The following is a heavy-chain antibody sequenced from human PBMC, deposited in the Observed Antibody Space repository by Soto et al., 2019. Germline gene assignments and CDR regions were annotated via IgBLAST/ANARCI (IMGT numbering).Heavy chain of an antibody. Sequence: QVQLVQDGAEVKTPGASVKVSCRASGYTFTNYYIHWVRQAPGQGLEWMAIINPMSGSTNYAQNFQGRVTSTMDTSTTTVYMDLSSLSFEDTAVYFCGRDLLAGDFWGQGTLVTVSS. CDR3: GRDLLAGDF. J-gene: IGHJ4*02. CDR2: INPMSGST. CDR1: GYTFTNYY. V-gene: IGHV1-46*01. D-gene: IGHD3-10*01.